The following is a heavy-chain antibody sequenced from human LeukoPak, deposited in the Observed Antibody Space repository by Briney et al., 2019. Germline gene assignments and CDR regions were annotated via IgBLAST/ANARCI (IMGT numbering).Heavy chain of an antibody. CDR1: GGSISSYY. CDR2: IYYSGST. CDR3: ARSRAAMVDY. J-gene: IGHJ4*02. Sequence: PSETLSLTCTVSGGSISSYYWSWIRQPPGKGLEWNGYIYYSGSTNYNPSLKSRVTISVDTSKDQFSLNLSSVTAADTAVYYCARSRAAMVDYWGQGTLVTVSS. D-gene: IGHD2-2*01. V-gene: IGHV4-59*01.